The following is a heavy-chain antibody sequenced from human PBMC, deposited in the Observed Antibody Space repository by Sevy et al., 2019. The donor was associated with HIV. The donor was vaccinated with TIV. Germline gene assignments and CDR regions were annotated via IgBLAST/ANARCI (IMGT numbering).Heavy chain of an antibody. J-gene: IGHJ3*02. V-gene: IGHV3-53*01. D-gene: IGHD3-22*01. Sequence: GGSLRLSCAATGFTVNSNYMSWVRQAPGKGLEWVSIIYTGDNTYYTDSVKGRFTISRDSSKNTLYLQMNSLRAEDTAVYYCARLSVYYYDSDGYSTTGNAFDIWGQGTMVTVSS. CDR2: IYTGDNT. CDR3: ARLSVYYYDSDGYSTTGNAFDI. CDR1: GFTVNSNY.